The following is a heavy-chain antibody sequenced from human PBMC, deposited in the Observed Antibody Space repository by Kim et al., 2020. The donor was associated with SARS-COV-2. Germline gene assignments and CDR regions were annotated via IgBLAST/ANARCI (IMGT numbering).Heavy chain of an antibody. D-gene: IGHD6-19*01. CDR3: AREVAGTNYFDY. J-gene: IGHJ4*02. CDR2: IWYDGSNK. V-gene: IGHV3-33*01. CDR1: GFTFSSYG. Sequence: LSLTCAASGFTFSSYGMHWVRQAPGKGLEWVAVIWYDGSNKYYADSVKGRFTISRDNSKNTLYLQMNSLRAEDTAVYYCAREVAGTNYFDYWGQGTLVTVSS.